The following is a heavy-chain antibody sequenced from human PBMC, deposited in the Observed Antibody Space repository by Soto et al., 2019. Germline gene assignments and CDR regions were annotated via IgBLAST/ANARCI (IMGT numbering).Heavy chain of an antibody. D-gene: IGHD5-12*01. V-gene: IGHV1-58*02. CDR2: IVVGSGNT. CDR3: AADSRGYENYYYGMDV. Sequence: SVKVSCKASGFTFTSSAMQWLRQARGQRLEWIGWIVVGSGNTNYAQKFQERVTITRDMSTSTAYMELSSLRSEDTAVYYCAADSRGYENYYYGMDVWGQGTTVTVSS. J-gene: IGHJ6*02. CDR1: GFTFTSSA.